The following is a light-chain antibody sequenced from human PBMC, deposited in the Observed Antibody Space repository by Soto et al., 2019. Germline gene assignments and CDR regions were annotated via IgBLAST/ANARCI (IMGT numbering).Light chain of an antibody. Sequence: DIQMTQSPSSLSASVGDRVTITCRASQSISSYLNWYQQKPGKAPKLLIYAASSLQSGVPSRFSGSASGTDFTLTIRSLQPEDFATYYCQQSYTTPRTFGQGTKVDNK. CDR1: QSISSY. V-gene: IGKV1-39*01. CDR2: AAS. J-gene: IGKJ1*01. CDR3: QQSYTTPRT.